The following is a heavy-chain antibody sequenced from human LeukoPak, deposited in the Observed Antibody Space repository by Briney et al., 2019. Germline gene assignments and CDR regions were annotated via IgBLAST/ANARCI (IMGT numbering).Heavy chain of an antibody. Sequence: SETLALTCDFSVGSIRRYYWGWVRQPAGKGLEWIGRIYTTGTTHLSPYLKSRLTMSVDTSKNQFSLKLTSVTAADTAVYFCARQGYTARYYFLDYWSQGTLVTVPS. J-gene: IGHJ4*02. CDR3: ARQGYTARYYFLDY. CDR2: IYTTGTT. CDR1: VGSIRRYY. D-gene: IGHD1-26*01. V-gene: IGHV4-4*07.